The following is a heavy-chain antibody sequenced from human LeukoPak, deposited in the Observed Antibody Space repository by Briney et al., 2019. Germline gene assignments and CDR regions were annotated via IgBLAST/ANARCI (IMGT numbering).Heavy chain of an antibody. CDR2: ISRII. D-gene: IGHD2-21*02. CDR3: VRDTAYAFDM. V-gene: IGHV3-48*01. J-gene: IGHJ3*02. Sequence: GGSLRLSCAASGFSFSSYSFNRVRQAPGKGLEWVSYISRIISYADSVKGRFTMSRDNAKNSLYLQMNSLRAEDTADCVRDTAYAFDMWGQGTMVTVSS. CDR1: GFSFSSYS.